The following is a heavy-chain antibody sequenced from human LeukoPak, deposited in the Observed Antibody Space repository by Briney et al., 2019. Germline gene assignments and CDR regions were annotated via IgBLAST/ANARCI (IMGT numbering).Heavy chain of an antibody. J-gene: IGHJ4*02. Sequence: GGSLRLSCAASGFTFSNNGMTWVRQAPGKGMDWVTGISDGGDTTYDAGSVKGRFAISRDNSKNILYLQMNSLRAEDTAIYYCAKTQGFFDHWGQGSLVTVSS. CDR1: GFTFSNNG. V-gene: IGHV3-23*01. CDR3: AKTQGFFDH. CDR2: ISDGGDTT.